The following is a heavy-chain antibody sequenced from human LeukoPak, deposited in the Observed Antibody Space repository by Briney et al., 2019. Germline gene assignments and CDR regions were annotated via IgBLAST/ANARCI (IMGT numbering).Heavy chain of an antibody. D-gene: IGHD5-18*01. Sequence: PGGSLRLSCAASGFTFSSYAMSWVRQAPGKGLEWVSAISGSGGSTYYADSVKGRFTISRDNSKNTLYLQMNSLRAEDTAVYYCAIGYSYGGDYYYYGMDVWGQGTTVTVSS. V-gene: IGHV3-23*01. CDR1: GFTFSSYA. CDR3: AIGYSYGGDYYYYGMDV. CDR2: ISGSGGST. J-gene: IGHJ6*02.